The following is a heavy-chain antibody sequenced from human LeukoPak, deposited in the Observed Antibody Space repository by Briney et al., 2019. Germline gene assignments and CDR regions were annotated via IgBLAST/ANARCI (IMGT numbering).Heavy chain of an antibody. Sequence: SETLSLTCTVSGGSISRGLYSWSWLRQPAGKGPEWIGRILDTGTTNYNPSLRSRVTISVDTSKNQFSLKLSSVTAADTAVYYCARARRTIFGVARKISNWFDPWGQGTLVTVSS. CDR1: GGSISRGLYS. CDR3: ARARRTIFGVARKISNWFDP. V-gene: IGHV4-61*02. CDR2: ILDTGTT. J-gene: IGHJ5*02. D-gene: IGHD3-3*01.